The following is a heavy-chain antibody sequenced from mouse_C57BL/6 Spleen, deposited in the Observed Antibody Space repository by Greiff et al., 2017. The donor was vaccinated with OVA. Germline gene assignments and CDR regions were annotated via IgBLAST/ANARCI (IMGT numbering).Heavy chain of an antibody. J-gene: IGHJ4*01. V-gene: IGHV5-17*01. CDR3: ARPCSAMDD. Sequence: EVKLMESGGGLVKPGGSLKLSCAASGFTFSDYGMHWVRQAPEKGLEWVAYISSGSSTIYYADTVQGRFTISRDNAKNTLFLQMTSLRSEDTAVYYCARPCSAMDDWGQGTSVTVSS. CDR1: GFTFSDYG. CDR2: ISSGSSTI.